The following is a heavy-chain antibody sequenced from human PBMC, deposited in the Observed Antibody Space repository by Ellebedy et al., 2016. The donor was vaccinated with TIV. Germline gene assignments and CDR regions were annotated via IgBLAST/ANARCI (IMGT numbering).Heavy chain of an antibody. Sequence: AASVKVSCKASGYTFSSYGVSWVRQAPGQGLEWMGWISAYNGNTNYAQKFQGRVTMTTDTSASTAYMELRSLRSDDTAVYYCALTYNYGSASYRPLDYWGQGTLVTVSS. CDR3: ALTYNYGSASYRPLDY. CDR1: GYTFSSYG. D-gene: IGHD3-10*01. J-gene: IGHJ4*02. V-gene: IGHV1-18*01. CDR2: ISAYNGNT.